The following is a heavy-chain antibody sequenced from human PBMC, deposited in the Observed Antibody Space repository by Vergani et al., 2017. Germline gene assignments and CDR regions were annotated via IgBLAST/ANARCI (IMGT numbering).Heavy chain of an antibody. J-gene: IGHJ3*02. D-gene: IGHD1-14*01. CDR3: ARTGRGAFDI. Sequence: QVKLQESGPGLVKPSETLSLTCTVSGGSISSSSYYWGWIRQPPGKGLEWIGSIYYSGSTYYNPSLKSRVTISVDTSKNQFSLKLSSVTAADTAVYYCARTGRGAFDIWGQGTMVTVSS. CDR1: GGSISSSSYY. V-gene: IGHV4-39*01. CDR2: IYYSGST.